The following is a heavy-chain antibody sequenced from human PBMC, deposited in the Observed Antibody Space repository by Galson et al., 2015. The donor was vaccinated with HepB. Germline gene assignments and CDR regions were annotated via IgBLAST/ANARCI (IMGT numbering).Heavy chain of an antibody. J-gene: IGHJ6*02. Sequence: SLRLSCAVSGFTFSNYGMHWVRQAPGRGLEWVAVIWSDGSNVYYADFVKGRFTISRDNSKNTLYLQMNNLRVEDTAVYYCARDRGYSSSWYKVFTGVPYGMDVWGQGTTVTVSS. D-gene: IGHD6-13*01. V-gene: IGHV3-33*01. CDR3: ARDRGYSSSWYKVFTGVPYGMDV. CDR1: GFTFSNYG. CDR2: IWSDGSNV.